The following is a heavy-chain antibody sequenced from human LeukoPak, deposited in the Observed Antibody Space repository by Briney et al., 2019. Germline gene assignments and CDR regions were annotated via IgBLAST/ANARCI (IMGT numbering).Heavy chain of an antibody. D-gene: IGHD5-18*01. V-gene: IGHV4-39*07. CDR3: AREGGFEVGIQVWPTMFDY. Sequence: PSETLSLTCTVSGGSISSSSYYWGWIRQPPGKGLEWIGSIYYSGSTYYNPSLKSRVTISVDTSKNQFSLKMSSVTAADTAVYYCAREGGFEVGIQVWPTMFDYWGQGTLVTVSS. CDR1: GGSISSSSYY. CDR2: IYYSGST. J-gene: IGHJ4*02.